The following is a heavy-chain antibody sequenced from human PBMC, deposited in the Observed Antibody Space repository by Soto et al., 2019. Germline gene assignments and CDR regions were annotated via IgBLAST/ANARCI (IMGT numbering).Heavy chain of an antibody. CDR3: ARPTYYYDSSGPPAYWGDAFDI. Sequence: LRLSCAASGFTFSSYAMHWVRQAPGKGLEWVAVISYDGSNKYYADSVKGRFTVSRDNSKNSLYLQMNSLRAEDTAVYYCARPTYYYDSSGPPAYWGDAFDIWGQGTMVTVSS. V-gene: IGHV3-30-3*01. D-gene: IGHD3-22*01. CDR2: ISYDGSNK. CDR1: GFTFSSYA. J-gene: IGHJ3*02.